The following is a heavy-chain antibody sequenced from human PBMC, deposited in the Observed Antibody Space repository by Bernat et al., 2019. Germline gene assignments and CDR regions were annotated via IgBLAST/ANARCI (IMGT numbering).Heavy chain of an antibody. CDR2: IYSAGST. J-gene: IGHJ4*02. CDR3: AGGAAVAGVFDFDY. V-gene: IGHV3-53*02. Sequence: EVQLVETGGGLIQPGGSLRLSCAASGFIVSTHYMSWVRQAPGKGLEWVSVIYSAGSTYYADSVHGRFSISRDISKNTVYLQMDSLRAEDTAVYFCAGGAAVAGVFDFDYWGQGALVTVSS. D-gene: IGHD6-19*01. CDR1: GFIVSTHY.